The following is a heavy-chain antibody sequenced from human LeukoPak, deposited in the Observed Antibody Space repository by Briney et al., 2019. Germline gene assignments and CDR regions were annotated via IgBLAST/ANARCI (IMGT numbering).Heavy chain of an antibody. Sequence: SETLSLTCTVSGGSISSSSYYWGWIRQPPGKGLEWIGSTYYSGSTNYNPSLKSRVTISVDTSKNQFSLKLSSVTAADTAVYYRARTEPQHAFDIWGQGTMVTVSS. D-gene: IGHD2-2*01. CDR2: TYYSGST. CDR1: GGSISSSSYY. V-gene: IGHV4-39*07. CDR3: ARTEPQHAFDI. J-gene: IGHJ3*02.